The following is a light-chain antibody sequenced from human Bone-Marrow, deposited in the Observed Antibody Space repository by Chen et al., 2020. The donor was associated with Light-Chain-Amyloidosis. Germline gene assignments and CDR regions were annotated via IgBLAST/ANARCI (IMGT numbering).Light chain of an antibody. CDR1: QSVSSY. J-gene: IGKJ3*01. CDR2: DAS. V-gene: IGKV3-11*01. CDR3: QQRSNLFT. Sequence: EIVLTQSPATLSLSPGERATLSCRASQSVSSYLACYQQKPGQAPRLLIYDASNRATGIPARFSGRGSGTDFTLTISSLEPEDFAVYCCQQRSNLFTFGPGTKVDIK.